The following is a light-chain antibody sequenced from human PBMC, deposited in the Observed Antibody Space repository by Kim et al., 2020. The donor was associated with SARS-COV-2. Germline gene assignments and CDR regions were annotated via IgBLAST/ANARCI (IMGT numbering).Light chain of an antibody. CDR2: AAS. J-gene: IGKJ2*03. Sequence: SVGDRVTITCRASQNIGFYLNWYQQKPGKAPKLLIYAASSLKSEVPSRFSGSGSGTDFTLTISSLQPEDFALYYCQQSYNVPRYSFGQGTKLEI. V-gene: IGKV1-39*01. CDR1: QNIGFY. CDR3: QQSYNVPRYS.